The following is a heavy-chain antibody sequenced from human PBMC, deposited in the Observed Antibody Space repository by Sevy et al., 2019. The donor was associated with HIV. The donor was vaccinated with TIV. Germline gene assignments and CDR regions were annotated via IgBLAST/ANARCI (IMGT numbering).Heavy chain of an antibody. D-gene: IGHD3-22*01. J-gene: IGHJ3*02. CDR1: GFTFTNHA. CDR3: AGGRYDSSGSFDAFDI. Sequence: GGSLRLSCAASGFTFTNHAMNWVRQAPGKGLEWVSTIFGARGVIYDADSLKGRFTISRDNSKNTLYLQMDSLRAEDTAVYYYAGGRYDSSGSFDAFDIWGQGTMVTVSS. CDR2: IFGARGVI. V-gene: IGHV3-23*01.